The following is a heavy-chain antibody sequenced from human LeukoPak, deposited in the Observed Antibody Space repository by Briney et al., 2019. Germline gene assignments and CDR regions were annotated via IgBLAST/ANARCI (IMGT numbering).Heavy chain of an antibody. V-gene: IGHV4-34*01. Sequence: SETLSLTCAVYGGSFSGYYWSWIRQPPGKGLEWIGEINHSGSTNYNPSLKSRVTISVDTSKNQFSLKLSSVTAADTAVYYCARSGSSWYILPFDYWGQGTLVTVSS. CDR1: GGSFSGYY. J-gene: IGHJ4*02. CDR3: ARSGSSWYILPFDY. D-gene: IGHD6-13*01. CDR2: INHSGST.